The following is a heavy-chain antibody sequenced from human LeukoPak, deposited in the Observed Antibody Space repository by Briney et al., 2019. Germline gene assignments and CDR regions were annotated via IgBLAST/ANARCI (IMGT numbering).Heavy chain of an antibody. CDR2: ISRSGSTI. V-gene: IGHV3-48*03. Sequence: PGGSLRLSCAASGFTFSSYEMNWVRQAPGKGLEWVSYISRSGSTIYYADSVKGRFTISRDNAKNSLYLQTNSLRVEDTAVYYCARQMTGIVDYWGQGTLVTVSS. J-gene: IGHJ4*02. CDR1: GFTFSSYE. D-gene: IGHD3-9*01. CDR3: ARQMTGIVDY.